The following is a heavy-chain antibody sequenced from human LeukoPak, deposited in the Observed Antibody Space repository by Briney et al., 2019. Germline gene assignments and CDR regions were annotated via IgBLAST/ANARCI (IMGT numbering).Heavy chain of an antibody. V-gene: IGHV4-34*01. Sequence: SETLSLTCAVYGGSFSGYYWSWIRQPPGKGLEWIGEINHSGSTNYNPSLESRVTISVDTSKNQFSLNLTSVTAADTAVYYCARPRLPYGSGPILVWGQGNLVTVSS. CDR2: INHSGST. CDR1: GGSFSGYY. J-gene: IGHJ4*02. D-gene: IGHD3-10*01. CDR3: ARPRLPYGSGPILV.